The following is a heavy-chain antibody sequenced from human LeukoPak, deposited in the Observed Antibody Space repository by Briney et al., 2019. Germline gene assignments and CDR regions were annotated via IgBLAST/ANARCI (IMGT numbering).Heavy chain of an antibody. CDR3: ARDQGSVYDSSGWRAFDI. CDR1: GGSISSYY. J-gene: IGHJ3*02. CDR2: IYTSGST. Sequence: SSTLSLTWTVAGGSISSYYWSWIRQPAGKGLEWIGRIYTSGSTNYNPSLKSRVTMSVDTSKNQFSLKLSSVTAADTAVYYCARDQGSVYDSSGWRAFDIWGQGTMVTVSS. D-gene: IGHD3-22*01. V-gene: IGHV4-4*07.